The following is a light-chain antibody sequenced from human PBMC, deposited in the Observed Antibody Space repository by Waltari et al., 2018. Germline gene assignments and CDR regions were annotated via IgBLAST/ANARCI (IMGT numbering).Light chain of an antibody. CDR3: VEGAQWYT. V-gene: IGKV2-30*01. J-gene: IGKJ2*01. CDR1: QSLAFSDGKTY. CDR2: KVS. Sequence: DVVLTQSPLSLSVTLGESASVSCRSSQSLAFSDGKTYLNWFHQRPGQSPRRLIYKVSNRGSGVPDRISGSGSGTDFALKISRVEAEDVGVYYCVEGAQWYTFGQGTKLEIK.